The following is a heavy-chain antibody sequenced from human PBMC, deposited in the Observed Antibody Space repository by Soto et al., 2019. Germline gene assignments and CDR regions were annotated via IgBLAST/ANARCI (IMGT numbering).Heavy chain of an antibody. D-gene: IGHD3-10*01. Sequence: GGSLRLSCAASGFTFSSYSMNWVRQAPGKGLEWLSYIGSSSSTIQYADSVKGRFTISRDNAKNSLYLQMNSLRAEDTAVYYCARDITTAWFRINFDYWGQGILVTVS. CDR3: ARDITTAWFRINFDY. CDR1: GFTFSSYS. CDR2: IGSSSSTI. J-gene: IGHJ4*02. V-gene: IGHV3-48*01.